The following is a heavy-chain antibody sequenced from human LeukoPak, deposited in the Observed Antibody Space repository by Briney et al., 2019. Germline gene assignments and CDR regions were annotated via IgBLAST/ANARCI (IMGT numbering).Heavy chain of an antibody. CDR2: ISYDGSNK. Sequence: TGGSLRLSCAASGFTFSSYGMHWVRQAPGKGLEWVAVISYDGSNKYYADSVKGRFTISRDNSKNTLYLQMNSLRAEDTAVYYCAREDTMVRGVFHYYGMDVWGQGTTVTVSS. V-gene: IGHV3-30*03. CDR1: GFTFSSYG. J-gene: IGHJ6*02. CDR3: AREDTMVRGVFHYYGMDV. D-gene: IGHD3-10*01.